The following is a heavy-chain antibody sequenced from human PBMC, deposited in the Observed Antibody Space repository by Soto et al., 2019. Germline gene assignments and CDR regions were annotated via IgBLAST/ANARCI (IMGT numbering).Heavy chain of an antibody. CDR1: GYTFTSYG. CDR3: THGSLFGMIAQGYYYYGMDV. V-gene: IGHV1-18*01. D-gene: IGHD3-22*01. CDR2: ISAYNGNT. Sequence: ASVKVSCKASGYTFTSYGISWVRQAPGQGLEWMGWISAYNGNTNYAQHLQGRVSMTTDTSTSTAYLQMNSLKTEDTAVYYCTHGSLFGMIAQGYYYYGMDVWGQGTTVTVSS. J-gene: IGHJ6*02.